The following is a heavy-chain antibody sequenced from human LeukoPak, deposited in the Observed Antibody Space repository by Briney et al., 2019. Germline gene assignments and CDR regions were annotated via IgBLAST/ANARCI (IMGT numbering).Heavy chain of an antibody. J-gene: IGHJ4*02. CDR1: GFTFGSYA. V-gene: IGHV3-23*01. Sequence: GGPLRLSCAASGFTFGSYATSWVRQAPGKGLEWVSAVSGGGGTTYYADSVKGRFTISRDNSKNTLYLQMNSLRAEDSAAYYCAKLHCDSINCYEWIQLWSYYFDYWGQGILVTVSS. CDR2: VSGGGGTT. D-gene: IGHD2-2*01. CDR3: AKLHCDSINCYEWIQLWSYYFDY.